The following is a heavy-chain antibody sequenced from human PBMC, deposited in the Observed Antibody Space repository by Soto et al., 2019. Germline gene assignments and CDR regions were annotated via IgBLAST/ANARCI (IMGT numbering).Heavy chain of an antibody. CDR2: IYYSGST. CDR1: GGSISSYY. CDR3: ARHASKGYCSSTSCLVYAFDI. J-gene: IGHJ3*02. V-gene: IGHV4-59*08. D-gene: IGHD2-2*01. Sequence: SETLSLSCTVSGGSISSYYWSWIRQPPGKGLEWIGYIYYSGSTNYNPSLKSRVTISVDTSKNQFSLKLSSVTAADTAVYYCARHASKGYCSSTSCLVYAFDIRGQGTMVT.